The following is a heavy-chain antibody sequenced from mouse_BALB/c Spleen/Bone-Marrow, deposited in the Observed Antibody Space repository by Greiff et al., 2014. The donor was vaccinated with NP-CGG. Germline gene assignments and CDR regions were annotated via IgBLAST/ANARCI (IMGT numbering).Heavy chain of an antibody. CDR1: GYSFTSYY. CDR2: IFPGSGNT. D-gene: IGHD1-1*01. CDR3: ARGRFTTVVATGAMDY. J-gene: IGHJ4*01. Sequence: VKLQESGPELVKPGASVKISCKASGYSFTSYYIYWVKQRPGQGLEWIGWIFPGSGNTKYNEKFKGKATLTADTSSSTAYMQLSSLTSEDSAVYFCARGRFTTVVATGAMDYWGQGTSVTVSS. V-gene: IGHV1-66*01.